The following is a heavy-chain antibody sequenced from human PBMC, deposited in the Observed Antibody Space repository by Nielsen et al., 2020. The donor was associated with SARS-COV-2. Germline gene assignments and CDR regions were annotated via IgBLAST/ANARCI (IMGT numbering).Heavy chain of an antibody. V-gene: IGHV2-5*02. Sequence: SGPTLVKPTQTLTLTCSFSGFSLRDSGVGVGWIRQPPGKALEWLAFIYWDDDKRYNPSLNNRLTLTKDTSKNQVVLTVTDVDPVDTARYYCAHTVGFAIVANIWGDNAFDSWGQGTMVTVSS. J-gene: IGHJ3*02. CDR3: AHTVGFAIVANIWGDNAFDS. CDR1: GFSLRDSGVG. CDR2: IYWDDDK. D-gene: IGHD5-12*01.